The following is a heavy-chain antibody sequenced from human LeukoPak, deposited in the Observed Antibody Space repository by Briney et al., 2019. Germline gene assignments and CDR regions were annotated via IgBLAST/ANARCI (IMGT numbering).Heavy chain of an antibody. D-gene: IGHD4-23*01. J-gene: IGHJ3*02. Sequence: SVTVSCKASGGTFSSYAISWVRQAPGRGLEWMGGIIPIFGTANYAQKSQGRVTITADKSTSTAYMELSSLRSEDTAVYYCARAGYGGNFDAFDIWGQGTMVTVSS. CDR3: ARAGYGGNFDAFDI. CDR1: GGTFSSYA. V-gene: IGHV1-69*06. CDR2: IIPIFGTA.